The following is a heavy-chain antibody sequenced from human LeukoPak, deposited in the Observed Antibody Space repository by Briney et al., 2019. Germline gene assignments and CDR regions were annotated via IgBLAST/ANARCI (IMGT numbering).Heavy chain of an antibody. J-gene: IGHJ3*02. D-gene: IGHD3-22*01. CDR1: GFTVSSNY. CDR3: GSITYYDSSYAFDI. Sequence: GGSLRLSRAVSGFTVSSNYMSWVRQAPRKGVEWVSVVYSGGSAYYADSVTGRFTISRYNSKNTLYLQMNSLGAEDTAVDYCGSITYYDSSYAFDIWGQGTMVTVSS. V-gene: IGHV3-66*02. CDR2: VYSGGSA.